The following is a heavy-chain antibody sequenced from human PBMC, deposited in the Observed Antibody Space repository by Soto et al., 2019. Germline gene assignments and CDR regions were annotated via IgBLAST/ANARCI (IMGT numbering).Heavy chain of an antibody. Sequence: RLCCAASGFTFSSYAMSWVRQAPGKGLEWVSAISGSGGSTYYADSVKGRFTISRDNSKNTLYLQMNSLRAEDTAVYYCAKPDFWSGYYLHFDYWGQGTLVTVSS. V-gene: IGHV3-23*01. D-gene: IGHD3-3*01. CDR2: ISGSGGST. CDR3: AKPDFWSGYYLHFDY. CDR1: GFTFSSYA. J-gene: IGHJ4*02.